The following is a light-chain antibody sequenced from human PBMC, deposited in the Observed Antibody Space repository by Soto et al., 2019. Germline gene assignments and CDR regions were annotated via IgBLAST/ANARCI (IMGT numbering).Light chain of an antibody. V-gene: IGLV2-14*01. J-gene: IGLJ1*01. CDR3: SSYTSSSFYV. CDR2: DVS. Sequence: QSVLTQPASVSGSPGQSITISCTGTSSDVGGYNYVSWYQQHPGKAPKLMIYDVSHRPSGVSNRFSGSKSGNTASLTISGLHAEDEADYYCSSYTSSSFYVFGTGTTLTVL. CDR1: SSDVGGYNY.